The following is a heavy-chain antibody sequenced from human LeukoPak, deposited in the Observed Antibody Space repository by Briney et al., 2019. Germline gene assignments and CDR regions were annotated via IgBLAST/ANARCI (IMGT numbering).Heavy chain of an antibody. J-gene: IGHJ4*02. CDR2: IYHSGST. Sequence: SETLSLTCAVSGYSISSGYCWGWIRQPPGKGLEWIGSIYHSGSTHYNPSLKSRVTISVDTSKNQFSLKLSSVTAADTAVYYCARRGSGWEVYYFDYWGQGTLVTVSS. CDR1: GYSISSGYC. V-gene: IGHV4-38-2*01. CDR3: ARRGSGWEVYYFDY. D-gene: IGHD6-19*01.